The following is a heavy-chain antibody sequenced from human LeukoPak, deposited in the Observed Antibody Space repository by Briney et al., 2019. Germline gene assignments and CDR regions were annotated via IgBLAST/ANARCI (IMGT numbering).Heavy chain of an antibody. J-gene: IGHJ4*02. CDR3: ARDSVLLWFGDPSGTYDY. Sequence: ASVKVSCKASGYTFTGYYMHWARQAPGQGLEWMGWINPNSGGTNYAQKFQGRVTMTRDTSISTAYMELSRLRSDDTAVYYCARDSVLLWFGDPSGTYDYWGQGTLVTVSS. D-gene: IGHD3-10*01. CDR1: GYTFTGYY. CDR2: INPNSGGT. V-gene: IGHV1-2*02.